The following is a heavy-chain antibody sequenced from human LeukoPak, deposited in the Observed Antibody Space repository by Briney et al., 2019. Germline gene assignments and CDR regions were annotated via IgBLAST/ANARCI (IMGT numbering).Heavy chain of an antibody. CDR2: IYHSGST. D-gene: IGHD6-19*01. J-gene: IGHJ4*02. CDR3: ARGPTAYSGWKDY. Sequence: PSETLSLTCTVSGGSISSYYWSWIRQPPGKGLEWIGSIYHSGSTYYNPSLKSRVTISVDTSKNQFSLKLSSATAADTAVYYCARGPTAYSGWKDYWGQGTLVTVSS. CDR1: GGSISSYY. V-gene: IGHV4-38-2*02.